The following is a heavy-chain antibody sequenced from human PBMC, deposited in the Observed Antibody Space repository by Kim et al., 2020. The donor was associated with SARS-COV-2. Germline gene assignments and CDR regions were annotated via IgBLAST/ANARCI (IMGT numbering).Heavy chain of an antibody. CDR1: GIIFSNYA. V-gene: IGHV3-23*01. CDR3: AKHRGVRGITFLDAFDI. CDR2: ITNSGGAT. D-gene: IGHD3-10*01. Sequence: GGSLRLSCAASGIIFSNYAMSWVRQAPGKGLEWLSTITNSGGATYYADSVKGRFTISRDNSKNTLYLQMSSLRAEDTALYYCAKHRGVRGITFLDAFDIWGQGTLVTVSS. J-gene: IGHJ3*02.